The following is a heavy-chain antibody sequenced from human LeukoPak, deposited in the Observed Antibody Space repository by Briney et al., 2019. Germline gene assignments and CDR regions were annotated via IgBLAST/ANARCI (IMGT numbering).Heavy chain of an antibody. CDR3: ARGGGYYFDY. J-gene: IGHJ4*02. CDR1: GGSISSGGYY. Sequence: SETLSLTCTVPGGSISSGGYYWSWIRQHPGKGLEWIGYIYYSGSTYYNPSLKSRVTISVDTSKNQFSLKLSSVTAADTAVYYCARGGGYYFDYWGQGTLVTVSS. CDR2: IYYSGST. D-gene: IGHD3-16*01. V-gene: IGHV4-31*03.